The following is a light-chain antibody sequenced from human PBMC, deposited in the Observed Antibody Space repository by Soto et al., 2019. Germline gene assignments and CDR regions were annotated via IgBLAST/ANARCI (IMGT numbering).Light chain of an antibody. Sequence: EIVLTQSPGTLSLSPGERATLSCRASQSVSSAYLAWYQHKPGQPPTLLIYAASSRVTGIPDRFSGSGSGTDFTLTISRLAPEDFVVYYCQQYGSSSTWTFGQGTKVEI. J-gene: IGKJ1*01. CDR2: AAS. CDR1: QSVSSAY. V-gene: IGKV3-20*01. CDR3: QQYGSSSTWT.